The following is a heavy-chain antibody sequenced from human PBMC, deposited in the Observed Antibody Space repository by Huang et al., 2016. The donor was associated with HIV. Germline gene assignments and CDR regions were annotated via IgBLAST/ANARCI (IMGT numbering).Heavy chain of an antibody. CDR2: VQHSGTT. J-gene: IGHJ4*02. CDR3: ARSVDRLTMFGVFDS. V-gene: IGHV4-61*01. Sequence: QVQLRESGPGLMKPSETLSLTCTVSGGSVNSGNSYWTWLRQSPGKGLEWIGYVQHSGTTNDPPSLKSRVSISLDKSENRLSLTLTSVTAADTAVYYCARSVDRLTMFGVFDSWGPGTLVSVSS. CDR1: GGSVNSGNSY. D-gene: IGHD3-10*02.